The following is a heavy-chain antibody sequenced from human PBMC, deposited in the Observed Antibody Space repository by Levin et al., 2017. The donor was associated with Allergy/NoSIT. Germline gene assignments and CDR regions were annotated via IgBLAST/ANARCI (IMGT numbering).Heavy chain of an antibody. CDR2: ISAYNGNT. J-gene: IGHJ3*02. Sequence: GESLKISCKASGYTFTSYGISWVRQAPGQGLEWMGWISAYNGNTNYAQKLQGRVTMTTDTSTSTAYMELRSLRSDDTAVYYCARDGGGTYPPSAFDIWGQGTMVTVSS. V-gene: IGHV1-18*01. CDR1: GYTFTSYG. CDR3: ARDGGGTYPPSAFDI. D-gene: IGHD2-2*02.